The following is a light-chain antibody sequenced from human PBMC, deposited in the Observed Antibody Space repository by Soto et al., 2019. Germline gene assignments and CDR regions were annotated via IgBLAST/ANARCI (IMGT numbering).Light chain of an antibody. V-gene: IGKV3-15*01. CDR3: QHYYNWPRT. J-gene: IGKJ1*01. CDR1: QSVSSY. Sequence: EIVLTQSPATLSLSPGERATLSCRASQSVSSYLAWYQQKPGQSPRLLVYGASTRATGITARFSGSGSGTDFTLSISSLQSQDSAIYYCQHYYNWPRTFGQGTKVEIK. CDR2: GAS.